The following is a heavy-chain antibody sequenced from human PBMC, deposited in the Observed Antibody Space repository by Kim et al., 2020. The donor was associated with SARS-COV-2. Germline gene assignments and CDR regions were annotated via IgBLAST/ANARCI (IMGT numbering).Heavy chain of an antibody. CDR3: ARGKIKRYLDYAIDV. Sequence: GGSLRLSCAASGFNFSDYYMTWIRQPPGKGLEWLSYISTSGSYIDYADSVEGRFTISRDNAKNSLFLLMNSLRDEDTAVYYCARGKIKRYLDYAIDVWGQGTTVTVSS. V-gene: IGHV3-11*01. CDR2: ISTSGSYI. J-gene: IGHJ6*02. D-gene: IGHD2-2*01. CDR1: GFNFSDYY.